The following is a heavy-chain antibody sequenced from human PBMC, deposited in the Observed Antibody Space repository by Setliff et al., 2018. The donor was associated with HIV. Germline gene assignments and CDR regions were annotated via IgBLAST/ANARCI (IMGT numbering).Heavy chain of an antibody. D-gene: IGHD1-26*01. J-gene: IGHJ4*02. CDR3: ARDRGGSYTPLDF. V-gene: IGHV3-30*02. CDR2: IRYDGSNK. Sequence: LRLSCAASGFTFSSYGMHWVRQAPGKGLEWVAFIRYDGSNKYYADSVKGRFTTSRDNSKNTLYLQMNSLRAEDTAVYYCARDRGGSYTPLDFWGQGTLVTVSS. CDR1: GFTFSSYG.